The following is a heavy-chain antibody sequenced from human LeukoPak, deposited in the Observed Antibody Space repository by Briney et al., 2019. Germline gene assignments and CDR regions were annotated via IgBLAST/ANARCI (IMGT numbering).Heavy chain of an antibody. D-gene: IGHD6-6*01. CDR2: INPSGGST. CDR3: ARAIAARRYGGDY. J-gene: IGHJ4*02. V-gene: IGHV1-46*01. CDR1: GYTFTSYY. Sequence: ASVKVSCKASGYTFTSYYMHWVRQAPGQGLEWMGIINPSGGSTSYAQKFQGRVTMTRDMSTSTVYMELSSLRPEDTAVYYCARAIAARRYGGDYWGQGTLVTVSS.